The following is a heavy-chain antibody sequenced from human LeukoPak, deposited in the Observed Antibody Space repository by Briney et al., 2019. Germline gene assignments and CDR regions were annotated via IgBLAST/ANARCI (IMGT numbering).Heavy chain of an antibody. CDR3: AATGYSSSWATYNWFDP. CDR2: VYYSGSA. CDR1: GGSISSYY. V-gene: IGHV4-59*08. J-gene: IGHJ5*02. D-gene: IGHD6-13*01. Sequence: SETLSLTCTVSGGSISSYYWSWIRQPPGKGLEWIGNVYYSGSANFNPSLKSRITMSVDTSKNQFSLKLSSVTAADTAVYYCAATGYSSSWATYNWFDPWGQGTLVTVSS.